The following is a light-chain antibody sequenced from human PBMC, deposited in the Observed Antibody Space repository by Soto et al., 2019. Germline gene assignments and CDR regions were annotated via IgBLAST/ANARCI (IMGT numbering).Light chain of an antibody. V-gene: IGKV3-11*01. CDR3: QQRSNWPPYT. CDR1: QSVSHY. J-gene: IGKJ2*01. Sequence: EIVLTQSPATLSLSPGESATLSCRANQSVSHYLAWYQQKPGQAPRLLIYDTSNRAAGIPARFSGRGSGTDFPLTNSSLEPEDFAVYYCQQRSNWPPYTFGQGTKLEIK. CDR2: DTS.